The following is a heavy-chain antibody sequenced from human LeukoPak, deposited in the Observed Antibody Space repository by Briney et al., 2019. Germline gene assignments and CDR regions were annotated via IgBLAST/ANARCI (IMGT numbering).Heavy chain of an antibody. CDR2: ITGGAENT. CDR3: AKVLSGSQDY. J-gene: IGHJ4*02. Sequence: GGALRLSCASSGITFNGHSMSWVRQAPGKGLNWLSTITGGAENTYYADSVKGRFTISRDNSKNTVYLQMDSLRVEDTAVYYCAKVLSGSQDYWGQGTLVTVFS. V-gene: IGHV3-23*01. D-gene: IGHD1-26*01. CDR1: GITFNGHS.